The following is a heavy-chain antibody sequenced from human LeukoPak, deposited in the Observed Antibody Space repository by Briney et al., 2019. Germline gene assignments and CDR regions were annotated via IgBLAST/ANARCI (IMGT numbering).Heavy chain of an antibody. J-gene: IGHJ6*02. CDR2: LYTSGST. CDR1: GGSISSGSYY. CDR3: AGTSAYYGMDV. V-gene: IGHV4-61*02. Sequence: SQTLSLTCTVSGGSISSGSYYWSWIRQPAGKGLEWIGRLYTSGSTNYNPSLKSRITISVDTSKNQFSLELNSVTAADTAVYYCAGTSAYYGMDVWGQGTTVTVSS.